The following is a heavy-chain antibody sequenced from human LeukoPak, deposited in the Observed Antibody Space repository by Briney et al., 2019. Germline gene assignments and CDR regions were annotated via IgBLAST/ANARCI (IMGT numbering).Heavy chain of an antibody. J-gene: IGHJ4*02. CDR1: GIAFSRFA. Sequence: GGSLRLSCAASGIAFSRFAMSWVRQAPGKGLEWVSVVSESGDITHYAESVRGRFTISRDNSKNTLYLEMNRLRSDDTAIYYCAKDIAQGYTFGTIEEGYWGQGTLVTVAS. V-gene: IGHV3-23*01. CDR2: VSESGDIT. D-gene: IGHD5-12*01. CDR3: AKDIAQGYTFGTIEEGY.